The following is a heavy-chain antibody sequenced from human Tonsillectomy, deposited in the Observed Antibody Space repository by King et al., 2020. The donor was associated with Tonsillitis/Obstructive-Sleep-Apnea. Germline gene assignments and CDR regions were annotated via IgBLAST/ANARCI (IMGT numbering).Heavy chain of an antibody. V-gene: IGHV1-46*01. D-gene: IGHD2-15*01. CDR1: GYTFTSYY. Sequence: QLVQSGAEVKKPGASVKVSCKASGYTFTSYYMHWVRQAPGQGLEWMGIINPSGGSTSYAQKFQGRVTMTRDTSTSTVYMELSSLRSEDTAVYYCARDCGSCYLGRAFDIWGQGTMVTVSS. J-gene: IGHJ3*02. CDR3: ARDCGSCYLGRAFDI. CDR2: INPSGGST.